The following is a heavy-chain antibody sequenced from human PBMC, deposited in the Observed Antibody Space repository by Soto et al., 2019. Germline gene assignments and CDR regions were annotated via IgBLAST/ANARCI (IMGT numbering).Heavy chain of an antibody. CDR1: GGSIRSSSYY. CDR3: ARRLYYDSSGFEGGGMDV. Sequence: SETLSLTCTVSGGSIRSSSYYWGWIRQPPGKGLEWIGSIYYSGSTYYNPSLKSRVTISVDTSKNQFSLKLSSVTAADTAVYYCARRLYYDSSGFEGGGMDVWGQGTTVT. V-gene: IGHV4-39*01. J-gene: IGHJ6*02. CDR2: IYYSGST. D-gene: IGHD3-22*01.